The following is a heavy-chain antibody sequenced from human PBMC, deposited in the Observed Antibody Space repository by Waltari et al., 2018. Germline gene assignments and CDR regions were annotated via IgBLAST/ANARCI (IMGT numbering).Heavy chain of an antibody. V-gene: IGHV3-7*01. Sequence: VQLVQSGGGLVQPGGSQRLSCIGSGFTLGSFWLSWVRQAPGKGLEWVANIKQDGSEEYYVESVKGRFTISRDNAKKSLYLQMNSLRVEDTAVYYCARPPPGVVADAYDYWGQGTLVTVSS. CDR1: GFTLGSFW. J-gene: IGHJ4*02. CDR3: ARPPPGVVADAYDY. D-gene: IGHD2-15*01. CDR2: IKQDGSEE.